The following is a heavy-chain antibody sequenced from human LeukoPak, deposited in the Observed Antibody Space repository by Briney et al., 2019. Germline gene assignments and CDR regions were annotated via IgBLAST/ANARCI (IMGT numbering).Heavy chain of an antibody. CDR1: GFTFSSYA. V-gene: IGHV3-23*01. D-gene: IGHD3-22*01. J-gene: IGHJ6*02. Sequence: GGSLRLSCAASGFTFSSYAMSWVRQAPGKGLEWVSAISGSGGSTYYADSVKGRFTISRDNSKNTLYLQMNSLRAEDTAVYYCCQDYYDSSGYYSYYYYYYGMDVWGQGTMVTVSS. CDR3: CQDYYDSSGYYSYYYYYYGMDV. CDR2: ISGSGGST.